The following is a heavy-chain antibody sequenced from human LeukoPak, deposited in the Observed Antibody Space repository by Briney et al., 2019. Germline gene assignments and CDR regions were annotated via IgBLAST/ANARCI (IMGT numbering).Heavy chain of an antibody. CDR2: IYPGDSDT. CDR1: RYTFTNSC. J-gene: IGHJ5*02. Sequence: GESLKISCKGSRYTFTNSCIGWGRQMPGKGPEWMGIIYPGDSDTRYSPSFQGQVTISADKSISTAYLQWSSLKTSHPRISYCATHLRLWQNGFDPWGQGTLVTVSS. CDR3: ATHLRLWQNGFDP. V-gene: IGHV5-51*01. D-gene: IGHD5-18*01.